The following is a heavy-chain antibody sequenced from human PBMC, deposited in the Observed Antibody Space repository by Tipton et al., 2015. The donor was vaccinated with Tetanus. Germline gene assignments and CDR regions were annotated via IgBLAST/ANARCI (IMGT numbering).Heavy chain of an antibody. CDR3: ARGGLTPYEKDY. CDR1: GGSISSYY. D-gene: IGHD3-3*01. J-gene: IGHJ4*02. CDR2: IYYSGST. Sequence: TLSLTCTVSGGSISSYYWGWIRQPPGKGLEWIGSIYYSGSTYYNPSLKSRVTISVDTSKNQFSLKLSSVTAADTAVYYCARGGLTPYEKDYWGQGTLVSVSS. V-gene: IGHV4-39*01.